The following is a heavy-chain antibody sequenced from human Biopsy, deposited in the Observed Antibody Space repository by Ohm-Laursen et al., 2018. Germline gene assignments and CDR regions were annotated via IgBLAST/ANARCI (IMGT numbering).Heavy chain of an antibody. J-gene: IGHJ4*02. CDR3: ALQSVAQMKNFDY. D-gene: IGHD6-19*01. V-gene: IGHV1-2*02. CDR2: ISPKSGDT. Sequence: SVKVTCKASGFSFTGYYIHWVRQAPGQGLEWMGWISPKSGDTNYAHKFQGNITMTRDTSMSTAYMEMSRLRCDDTAVYYCALQSVAQMKNFDYWGQGTLVTVSS. CDR1: GFSFTGYY.